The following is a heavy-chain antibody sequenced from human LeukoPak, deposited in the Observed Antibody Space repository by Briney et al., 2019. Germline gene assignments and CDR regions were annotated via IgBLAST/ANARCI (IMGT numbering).Heavy chain of an antibody. CDR2: ISTSSSYI. D-gene: IGHD1-26*01. CDR3: ARDDGSYSRSPGFDY. J-gene: IGHJ4*02. Sequence: GGSLRLSCGASGFSFSDYAMNWVRQAPGKGLEWVSSISTSSSYIYYADSVKGRFTIFRDNARNSLFLQMNSLRAEDTAVYYCARDDGSYSRSPGFDYWGQGTLVTVSS. CDR1: GFSFSDYA. V-gene: IGHV3-21*01.